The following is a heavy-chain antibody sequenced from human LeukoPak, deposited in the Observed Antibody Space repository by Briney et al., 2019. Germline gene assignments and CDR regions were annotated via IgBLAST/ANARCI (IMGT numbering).Heavy chain of an antibody. D-gene: IGHD6-19*01. V-gene: IGHV1-8*01. CDR3: ARTTSGWSLPNWFDP. Sequence: ASVKVSCKASGYTFTSYDINWVRQASGQGLEWMGWMNPNSGNTGYAQKFQGRVTMTRNTSISTAYMELSSLRSEDTAVYYCARTTSGWSLPNWFDPWGQGTLVTVSS. J-gene: IGHJ5*02. CDR2: MNPNSGNT. CDR1: GYTFTSYD.